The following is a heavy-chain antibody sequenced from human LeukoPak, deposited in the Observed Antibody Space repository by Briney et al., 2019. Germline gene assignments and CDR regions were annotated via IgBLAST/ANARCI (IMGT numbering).Heavy chain of an antibody. Sequence: PSETLSLTCTVSGGSISSGGYYWSWIRQHPRKGLEWIGYIYYSGSTYYNPSLKSRVTISVDTSKNQFSLKLSSVTAADTAVYYCARDGLYSGSYRWGQGTLVTVSS. CDR3: ARDGLYSGSYR. CDR1: GGSISSGGYY. V-gene: IGHV4-31*03. D-gene: IGHD1-26*01. J-gene: IGHJ4*02. CDR2: IYYSGST.